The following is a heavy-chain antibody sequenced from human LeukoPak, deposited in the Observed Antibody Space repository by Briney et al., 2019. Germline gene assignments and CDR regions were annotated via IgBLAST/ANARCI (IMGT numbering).Heavy chain of an antibody. CDR1: GYIFTDYY. CDR3: ARDLSSTAHWELDY. CDR2: INSNGGDT. J-gene: IGHJ4*02. V-gene: IGHV1-2*06. Sequence: ASVKVSCQTSGYIFTDYYIHWARQAPGQGPEWMGRINSNGGDTMYAQNFLDRVTMTRDTSVDTAYMELNRLTSDDTAVYYCARDLSSTAHWELDYWGQGTLVTVSS. D-gene: IGHD1-26*01.